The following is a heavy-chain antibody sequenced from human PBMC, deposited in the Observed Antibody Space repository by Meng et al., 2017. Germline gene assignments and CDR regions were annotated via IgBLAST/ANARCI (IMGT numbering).Heavy chain of an antibody. CDR3: ARDSDSSSWYDYFGY. J-gene: IGHJ4*02. CDR1: GGTFSSYA. Sequence: QGQLVQLGAEVKKPGSSVKVSCKASGGTFSSYAISWVRQAPGQGLEWMGGIIPIFGTANYAQKFQGRVTITADESTSTAYMELSSLRSEDTAVYYCARDSDSSSWYDYFGYWGQGTLVTVSS. V-gene: IGHV1-69*01. CDR2: IIPIFGTA. D-gene: IGHD6-13*01.